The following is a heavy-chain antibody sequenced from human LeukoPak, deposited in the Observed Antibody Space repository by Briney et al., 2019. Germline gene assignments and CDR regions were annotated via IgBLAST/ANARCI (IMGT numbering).Heavy chain of an antibody. CDR2: FDPEDGET. CDR3: ARDKTYTSSADY. CDR1: GYTLTELS. V-gene: IGHV1-24*01. D-gene: IGHD6-6*01. J-gene: IGHJ4*02. Sequence: ASVKVSCKVSGYTLTELSMHWVRQAPGKGLEWMGGFDPEDGETIYAQKFQGRVTMTEDTSTDTAYMELSSLRSEDTAVYYCARDKTYTSSADYWGQGTLVTVSS.